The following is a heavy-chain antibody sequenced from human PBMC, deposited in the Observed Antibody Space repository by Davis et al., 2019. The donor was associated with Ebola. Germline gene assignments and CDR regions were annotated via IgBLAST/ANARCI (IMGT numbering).Heavy chain of an antibody. CDR3: ARSVLLWFGDRGNYFDY. D-gene: IGHD3-10*01. J-gene: IGHJ4*02. CDR1: GYTFTSYD. Sequence: ASVKVSCKASGYTFTSYDINWVRQATGQGLEWMGWMNPNSGNTGYAQKFQGRVTMTRNTSISTAYMELSSLRSEDTAVYYCARSVLLWFGDRGNYFDYWGQGTLVTVSS. V-gene: IGHV1-8*01. CDR2: MNPNSGNT.